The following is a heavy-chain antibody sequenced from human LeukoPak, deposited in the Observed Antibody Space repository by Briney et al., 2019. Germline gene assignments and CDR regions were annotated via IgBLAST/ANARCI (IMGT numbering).Heavy chain of an antibody. D-gene: IGHD4/OR15-4a*01. CDR2: ISSSSSTI. CDR3: ARGTINYFDY. CDR1: GFTFSSYS. Sequence: GGSLRLSCAASGFTFSSYSMNWDRQAPGKGLEGVSYISSSSSTIYYADSVKGRFTISRDNAKNSLYLQMNSLRAEDTAVYYCARGTINYFDYWGQGTLVTVSS. V-gene: IGHV3-48*01. J-gene: IGHJ4*02.